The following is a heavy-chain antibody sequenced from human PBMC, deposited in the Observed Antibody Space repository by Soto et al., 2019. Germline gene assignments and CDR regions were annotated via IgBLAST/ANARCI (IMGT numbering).Heavy chain of an antibody. J-gene: IGHJ6*02. Sequence: GESLKISCKGSGYSFTSYWIGWVRQMPGKGLEWMGIIYPGDSDTRYSPSFQGQVTISADKSISTAYLQWSSLKASDTAMYYCERRGGSSSYYYYYGMDVWGQGTTVTVSS. CDR3: ERRGGSSSYYYYYGMDV. CDR1: GYSFTSYW. CDR2: IYPGDSDT. D-gene: IGHD6-13*01. V-gene: IGHV5-51*01.